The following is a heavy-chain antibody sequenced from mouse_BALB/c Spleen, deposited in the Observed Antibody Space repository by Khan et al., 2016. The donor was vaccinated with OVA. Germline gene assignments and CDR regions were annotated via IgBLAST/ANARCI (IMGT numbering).Heavy chain of an antibody. CDR1: GYTFTSYW. D-gene: IGHD2-1*01. CDR3: ARGYFGNYEFVY. J-gene: IGHJ3*01. V-gene: IGHV1S132*01. CDR2: IFPGTGTT. Sequence: VQLQESGAELVKPGASVKLSCKTSGYTFTSYWIQWVKQRPGQGLGWIGQIFPGTGTTYYNENFKGKATLTVDTSSSTAYMQVSSLTSEDSAVDFGARGYFGNYEFVYWGQGTLVTVSP.